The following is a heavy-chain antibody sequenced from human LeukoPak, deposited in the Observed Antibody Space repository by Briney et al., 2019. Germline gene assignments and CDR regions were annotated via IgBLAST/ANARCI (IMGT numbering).Heavy chain of an antibody. D-gene: IGHD1-7*01. J-gene: IGHJ4*02. CDR1: GFTFSRYS. Sequence: GGSLRLSCAASGFTFSRYSMNWVRQAPGKGLEWVSSISSSSGYIYYADSVKGRFTISRDNAKKSLYLQMNSLRAEDTAVYYCAREENYKVDYWGQGTLVTVSS. CDR3: AREENYKVDY. V-gene: IGHV3-21*01. CDR2: ISSSSGYI.